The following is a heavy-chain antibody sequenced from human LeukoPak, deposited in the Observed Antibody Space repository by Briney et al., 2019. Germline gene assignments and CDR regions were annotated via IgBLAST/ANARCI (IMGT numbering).Heavy chain of an antibody. D-gene: IGHD4-11*01. Sequence: PGGSLRLSCAASGFTFSSYSMNWVRQPPGKGLEWVSSISSSSSYIYYADSVKGRFTISRDNAKNSLYLQMNSLGVDDTAVYYCARGSSNYGYTFDIWGQGTMVTVSS. V-gene: IGHV3-21*01. J-gene: IGHJ3*02. CDR2: ISSSSSYI. CDR3: ARGSSNYGYTFDI. CDR1: GFTFSSYS.